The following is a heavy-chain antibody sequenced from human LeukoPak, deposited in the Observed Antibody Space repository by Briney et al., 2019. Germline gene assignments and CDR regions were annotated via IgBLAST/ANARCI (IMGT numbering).Heavy chain of an antibody. D-gene: IGHD2-8*02. V-gene: IGHV1-69*06. J-gene: IGHJ6*03. Sequence: SVKVSCKASGYTFTSYGISWVRQAPGQGLEWMGGIIPIFGTANYAQKFQGRVTITADKSTSTAYMELSSLRSEDTAVYYCARPSGPHEYYMDVWGKGTTVTVSS. CDR3: ARPSGPHEYYMDV. CDR2: IIPIFGTA. CDR1: GYTFTSYG.